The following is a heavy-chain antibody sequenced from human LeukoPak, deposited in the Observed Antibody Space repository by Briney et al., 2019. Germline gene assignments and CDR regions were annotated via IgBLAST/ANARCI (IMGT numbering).Heavy chain of an antibody. CDR3: ARGRQVDRYYFDY. V-gene: IGHV3-74*01. Sequence: GGSLRLSCGPSGFTFSSYWMHWVRQAPGKGLVWVSRINTDGSSTSYADSVKGRFTISRDNAKNTLYLQMNSLRAEDTAVYYCARGRQVDRYYFDYWGQGTLVTVSS. CDR1: GFTFSSYW. D-gene: IGHD3/OR15-3a*01. J-gene: IGHJ4*02. CDR2: INTDGSST.